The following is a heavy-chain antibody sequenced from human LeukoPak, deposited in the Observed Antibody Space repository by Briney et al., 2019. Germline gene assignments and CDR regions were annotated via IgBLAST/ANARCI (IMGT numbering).Heavy chain of an antibody. CDR1: GGSFSGYY. V-gene: IGHV4-34*01. J-gene: IGHJ4*02. CDR3: ARQYYDISTGYSPFDY. Sequence: SETLSLTCAVYGGSFSGYYWSWIRQPPGKGLEWIGEINHSGSTNYNPSLKSRVTISVDTSKNQFSLKLSSVTAADTAVYYCARQYYDISTGYSPFDYWGQGTLVTVSS. D-gene: IGHD3-9*01. CDR2: INHSGST.